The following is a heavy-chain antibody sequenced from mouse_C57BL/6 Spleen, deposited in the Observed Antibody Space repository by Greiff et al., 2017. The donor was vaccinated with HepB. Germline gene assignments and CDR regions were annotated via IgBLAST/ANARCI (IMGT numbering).Heavy chain of an antibody. D-gene: IGHD1-1*01. CDR1: GFNIKDDY. CDR2: IDPENGDT. J-gene: IGHJ4*01. CDR3: THFATVVAEAFDYAMDY. V-gene: IGHV14-4*01. Sequence: EVQLQQSGAELVRPGASVKLSCTASGFNIKDDYMHWVKQRPEQGLEWIGWIDPENGDTEYASKFQGKATITADTSSNTAYLQLSSLTSEDTAVYYCTHFATVVAEAFDYAMDYWGQGTSVTVSS.